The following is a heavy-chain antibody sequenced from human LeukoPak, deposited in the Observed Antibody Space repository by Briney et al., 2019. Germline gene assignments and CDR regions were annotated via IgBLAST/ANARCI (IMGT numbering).Heavy chain of an antibody. CDR2: IYNSGST. V-gene: IGHV4-59*01. D-gene: IGHD6-13*01. CDR1: GGSISTYY. Sequence: PSETLSLTCTVSGGSISTYYRSWIRQPPGKGLEWIGYIYNSGSTNYNPSLQSRVTISVDTSKNQFSLKLTSVTAADTAVYYCAKAVAAAGRFGFDPWGQGTLVTVSS. CDR3: AKAVAAAGRFGFDP. J-gene: IGHJ5*02.